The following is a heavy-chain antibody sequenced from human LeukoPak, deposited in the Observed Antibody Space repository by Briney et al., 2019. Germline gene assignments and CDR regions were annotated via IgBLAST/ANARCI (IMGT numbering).Heavy chain of an antibody. CDR1: GYTFTSYD. CDR3: ARVVAARLYNWFDP. J-gene: IGHJ5*02. CDR2: MNPNSGIT. D-gene: IGHD6-6*01. Sequence: GASVTVSCKASGYTFTSYDINWVRQATGQGLEWMGWMNPNSGITGYAQKFQGRVTMTRNTSISTAYMELSSLRSEDTAVYYCARVVAARLYNWFDPWGQGTLVTVSS. V-gene: IGHV1-8*01.